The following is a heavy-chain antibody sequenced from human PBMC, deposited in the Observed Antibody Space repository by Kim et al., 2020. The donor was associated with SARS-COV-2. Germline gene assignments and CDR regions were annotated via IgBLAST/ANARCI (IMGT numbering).Heavy chain of an antibody. D-gene: IGHD3-16*01. Sequence: TNYSPSFQGHVTISADKSISTAYLQWSSLKASDTAMYYCARISHDDPVDYWGQGTLVTVSS. J-gene: IGHJ4*02. CDR2: T. CDR3: ARISHDDPVDY. V-gene: IGHV5-10-1*01.